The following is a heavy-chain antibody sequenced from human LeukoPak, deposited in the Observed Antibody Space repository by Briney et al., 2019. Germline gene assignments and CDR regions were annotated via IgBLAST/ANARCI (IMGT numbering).Heavy chain of an antibody. CDR2: IYSTGST. CDR1: GGSINFYY. V-gene: IGHV4-4*07. CDR3: ARGIADPYSFDS. D-gene: IGHD6-13*01. J-gene: IGHJ4*02. Sequence: SGPTLVNPSETLSLTCTVSGGSINFYYWSWIRQPAGKGLEWIGRIYSTGSTNYSPSLKSRVTMSVDKSKNQFSLNLSSVTAADTAVYYCARGIADPYSFDSWGQGTLVTVSS.